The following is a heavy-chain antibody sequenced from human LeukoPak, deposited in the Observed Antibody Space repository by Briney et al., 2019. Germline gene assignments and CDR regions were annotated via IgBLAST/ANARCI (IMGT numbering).Heavy chain of an antibody. CDR1: GGSVNSGSYY. CDR2: IYYSGST. Sequence: PSETLSLTCTVSGGSVNSGSYYWSWIRQLPGTGLEWIGYIYYSGSTNYNPSLKSRVTISVDTSKNQFSLKLSSVTAADTAVYYCARSLVALYDSSGYYLDYWGQGTLVTVSS. D-gene: IGHD3-22*01. CDR3: ARSLVALYDSSGYYLDY. J-gene: IGHJ4*02. V-gene: IGHV4-61*01.